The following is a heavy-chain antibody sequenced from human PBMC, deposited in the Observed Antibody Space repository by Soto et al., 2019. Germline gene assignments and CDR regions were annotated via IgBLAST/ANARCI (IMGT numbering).Heavy chain of an antibody. D-gene: IGHD2-15*01. CDR3: ARGGAGCSGGSCYQPHYYYYGMDV. CDR1: GGTFSSYA. J-gene: IGHJ6*02. V-gene: IGHV1-69*13. Sequence: ASVKVSCKASGGTFSSYAISWVRQAPGQGLEWMGGIIPIFGTANYAQKFQGRVTITADESTSTAYMELSSLRSEDTAVYYCARGGAGCSGGSCYQPHYYYYGMDVWGQGTTVTVSS. CDR2: IIPIFGTA.